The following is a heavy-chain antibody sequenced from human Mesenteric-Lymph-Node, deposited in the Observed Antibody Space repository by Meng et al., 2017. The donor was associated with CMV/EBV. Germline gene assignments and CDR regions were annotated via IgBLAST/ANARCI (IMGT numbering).Heavy chain of an antibody. CDR1: GFRFSSHG. CDR3: AKDLAVGRIWFDP. CDR2: IWYDGSKS. Sequence: VVSGFRFSSHGFHWVRQAPGKGLEWVADIWYDGSKSYYADSARGRFTISRDDSKSTLYLQMNSLRDEDTAVYYCAKDLAVGRIWFDPWGQGTLVTVSS. J-gene: IGHJ5*02. D-gene: IGHD6-19*01. V-gene: IGHV3-33*06.